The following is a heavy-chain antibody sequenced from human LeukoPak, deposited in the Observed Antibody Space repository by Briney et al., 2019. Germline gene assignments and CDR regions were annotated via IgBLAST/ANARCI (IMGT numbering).Heavy chain of an antibody. Sequence: GGSLRLSCAASGFTFSSYSMNWVRQAPGKGLEWVSSISSSSSYIYYADSVKGRFTISRDNAKNSLYLQMNSLRAEDTAVYYCARVVPAAIYAFDIWGQGTMVTVSS. V-gene: IGHV3-21*01. CDR3: ARVVPAAIYAFDI. D-gene: IGHD2-2*02. CDR2: ISSSSSYI. CDR1: GFTFSSYS. J-gene: IGHJ3*02.